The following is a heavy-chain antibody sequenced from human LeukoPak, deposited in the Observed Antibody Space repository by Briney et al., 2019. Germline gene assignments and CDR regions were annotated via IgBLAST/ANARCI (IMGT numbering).Heavy chain of an antibody. J-gene: IGHJ4*02. CDR3: ARDSSVGGHGDLGY. D-gene: IGHD4-17*01. V-gene: IGHV1-8*01. CDR1: GYTFTSYD. Sequence: GASVKVSCKASGYTFTSYDINWVRQATGQGLEWMGWMNPNSGNTGYAQKFQGRVTMTRNTSISTAYMELSSLRSEDTAVYYCARDSSVGGHGDLGYWGQGTLVTVSS. CDR2: MNPNSGNT.